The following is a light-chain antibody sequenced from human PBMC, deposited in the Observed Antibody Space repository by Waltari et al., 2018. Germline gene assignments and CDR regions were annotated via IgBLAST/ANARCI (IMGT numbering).Light chain of an antibody. J-gene: IGLJ2*01. V-gene: IGLV3-21*01. CDR2: YNN. Sequence: SYVLTQPPSASVAPGETARITRRGNYIRSKSLHWYQQEPGQAPILVIYYNNDRPSGIPERFSGSNSGNTATLTISGVDDGDEADYYCQGWDSDRDHVVFGGGTKLAVL. CDR3: QGWDSDRDHVV. CDR1: YIRSKS.